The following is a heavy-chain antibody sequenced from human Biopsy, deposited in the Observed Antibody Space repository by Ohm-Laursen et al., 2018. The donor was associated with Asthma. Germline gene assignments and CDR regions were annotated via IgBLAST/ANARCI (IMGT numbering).Heavy chain of an antibody. CDR3: ASDFPKDYVRYNFQF. V-gene: IGHV1-24*01. CDR1: GYSLTDLF. Sequence: ASVKVSCKISGYSLTDLFMHWVRQAPGQGLEWMGGHDHEEGGTVNARRFQGRVTMTEDTSTDTAYMGLSSLSSDDTAVYYCASDFPKDYVRYNFQFWGQGTLVTVSS. D-gene: IGHD4-17*01. J-gene: IGHJ4*02. CDR2: HDHEEGGT.